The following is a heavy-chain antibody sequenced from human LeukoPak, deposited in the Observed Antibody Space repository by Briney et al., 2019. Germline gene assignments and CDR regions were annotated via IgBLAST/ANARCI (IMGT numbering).Heavy chain of an antibody. CDR3: ARGLRYYYYYYMDV. D-gene: IGHD3-9*01. Sequence: GXSLRLSCAASGFTFDDYGMNWVRQAPGKGVEWISGIHWNGDTTNYAASVEGRFTISRDTAKNSLYLQMNSLRAEDTALYYCARGLRYYYYYYMDVWGKGTTVTVSS. J-gene: IGHJ6*03. V-gene: IGHV3-20*04. CDR1: GFTFDDYG. CDR2: IHWNGDTT.